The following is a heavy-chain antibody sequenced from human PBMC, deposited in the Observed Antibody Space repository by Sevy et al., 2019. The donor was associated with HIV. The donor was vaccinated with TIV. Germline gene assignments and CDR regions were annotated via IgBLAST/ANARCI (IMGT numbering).Heavy chain of an antibody. CDR2: ISYDGSNK. CDR1: GFTFNSYG. CDR3: AKAHRWLQGEDAFDI. V-gene: IGHV3-30*18. J-gene: IGHJ3*02. D-gene: IGHD5-12*01. Sequence: GGSLRLSCAASGFTFNSYGMHWVRQAPGKGLEWVAVISYDGSNKYYADSVKGRFTISRDNSRNTMYLLMNSLRAEDIALYYCAKAHRWLQGEDAFDIWGQGTMVTVSS.